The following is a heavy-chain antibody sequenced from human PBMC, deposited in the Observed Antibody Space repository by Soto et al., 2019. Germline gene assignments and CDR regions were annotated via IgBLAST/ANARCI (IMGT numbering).Heavy chain of an antibody. V-gene: IGHV2-5*01. CDR3: SDRVGSRGSFDY. J-gene: IGHJ4*02. Sequence: SGPTLVNPTQTLTLTCTFSGFSLTTGGVSVGWIRQSTGKALEWLASINWNDDKRYSPSLKSRITITKDNSKKQVVLTMNTVDPVDTATYVCSDRVGSRGSFDYWGQGTLVTVSS. CDR2: INWNDDK. D-gene: IGHD6-25*01. CDR1: GFSLTTGGVS.